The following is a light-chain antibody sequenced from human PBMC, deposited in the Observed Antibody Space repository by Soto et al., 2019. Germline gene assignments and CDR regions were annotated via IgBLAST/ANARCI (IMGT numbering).Light chain of an antibody. J-gene: IGLJ2*01. Sequence: QSVLTQPASVSGSPGQSITISCTGTSSDISDYNFVSWYQQHPGKAPKLMIYEVRNRPSGVSNRFSGSKSGNTASLTISGLQAEDEADYYCSSSNSILGVFGGGTKLTVL. CDR1: SSDISDYNF. CDR2: EVR. CDR3: SSSNSILGV. V-gene: IGLV2-14*01.